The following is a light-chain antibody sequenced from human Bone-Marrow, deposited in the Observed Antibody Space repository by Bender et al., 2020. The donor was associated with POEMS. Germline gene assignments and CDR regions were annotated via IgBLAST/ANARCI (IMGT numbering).Light chain of an antibody. J-gene: IGLJ3*02. CDR1: SSDIGSYNY. V-gene: IGLV2-14*01. CDR2: DVS. Sequence: QSALTQPASVSGSPGQSITISCTRTSSDIGSYNYVSWYQQYPGKAPKVIIYDVSHRPSGVPDRFSGSKSGTSASLAITGLQAEDEGDYYCQSYDNSLGGWVFGGGTKLTVL. CDR3: QSYDNSLGGWV.